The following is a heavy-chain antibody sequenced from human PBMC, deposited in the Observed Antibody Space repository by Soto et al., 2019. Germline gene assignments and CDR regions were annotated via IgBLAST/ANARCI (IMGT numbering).Heavy chain of an antibody. D-gene: IGHD3-9*01. J-gene: IGHJ4*02. Sequence: SETLSLTCTVSGDSISSYYWSWIRQPPGKGLEWIGYAYYSGSTNYNPSLKSRVTISVDTSKNQFSLKLSSVTAADTAVYYCARHRGSGYDILTGYYTYFDYWGQGTLVTVSS. CDR2: AYYSGST. CDR3: ARHRGSGYDILTGYYTYFDY. CDR1: GDSISSYY. V-gene: IGHV4-59*08.